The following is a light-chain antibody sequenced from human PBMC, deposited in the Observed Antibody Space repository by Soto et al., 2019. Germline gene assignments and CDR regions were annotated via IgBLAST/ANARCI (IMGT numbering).Light chain of an antibody. CDR2: DVT. Sequence: QSALTQPASVSGSPGQSITMSCTGTSRDIGNYNLVSWYQHHPGKAPKLIISDVTKRPSGVSDRFSGSKSGNTASLTISGLQTEDEADYSCCSYAGANWVFGGGIKLTVL. V-gene: IGLV2-23*02. CDR3: CSYAGANWV. J-gene: IGLJ3*02. CDR1: SRDIGNYNL.